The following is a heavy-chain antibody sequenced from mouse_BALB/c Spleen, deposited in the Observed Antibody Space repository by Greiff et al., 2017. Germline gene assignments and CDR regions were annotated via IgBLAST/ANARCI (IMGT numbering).Heavy chain of an antibody. CDR1: GYTFTDYE. D-gene: IGHD2-13*01. V-gene: IGHV1-15*01. CDR3: TRGVNRYDAMDY. Sequence: QVQLQQSGAELVRPGASVTLSCKASGYTFTDYEMHWVKQTPVHGLEWIGAIDPETGGTAYNQKFKGKATLTADKSSSTAYMEFRSLTSEDSAVYYCTRGVNRYDAMDYWGQGTSVTVSS. CDR2: IDPETGGT. J-gene: IGHJ4*01.